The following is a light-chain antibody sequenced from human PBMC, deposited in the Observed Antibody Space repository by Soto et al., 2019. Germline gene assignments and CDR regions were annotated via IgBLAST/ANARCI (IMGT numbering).Light chain of an antibody. Sequence: QSALTQPPSASGSPGQSVTISCTGTSSDIGDYNYVSWYQQHPGKAPKLMIYEVSKRPSGVPDRFSGSKSGNTASLTVSGLQAEDEAGYSCGSYAGSLEVFGAGTKLTVL. CDR2: EVS. J-gene: IGLJ1*01. CDR3: GSYAGSLEV. V-gene: IGLV2-8*01. CDR1: SSDIGDYNY.